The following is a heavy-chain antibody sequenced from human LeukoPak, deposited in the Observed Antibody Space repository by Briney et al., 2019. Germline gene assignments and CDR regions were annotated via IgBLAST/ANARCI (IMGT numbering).Heavy chain of an antibody. V-gene: IGHV3-23*01. J-gene: IGHJ4*02. Sequence: GGSLRLSCAASGSTFSSYAMSWVRQAPGKGLEWVSGLSASGGLTYYADSVKGRFTISRDNSKNTLYLQMNSLRVEDTAVYYCAKVAKYYYGSETYYFFEHWGQGTPVTASS. CDR1: GSTFSSYA. CDR3: AKVAKYYYGSETYYFFEH. D-gene: IGHD3-10*01. CDR2: LSASGGLT.